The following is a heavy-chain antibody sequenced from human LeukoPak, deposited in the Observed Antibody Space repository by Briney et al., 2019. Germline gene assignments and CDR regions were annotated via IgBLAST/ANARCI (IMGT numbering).Heavy chain of an antibody. V-gene: IGHV1-69*13. CDR2: IIPIFGTA. CDR1: GGTFSSYA. Sequence: SVKVSCKASGGTFSSYAISWVRQAPGQGLEWMGGIIPIFGTANYAQKFQGRITITADESTSTAYMELSSLRSDDTAVYYCASSTSLVEYYYYYMDVWGKGTTVTVSS. CDR3: ASSTSLVEYYYYYMDV. J-gene: IGHJ6*03. D-gene: IGHD2-2*01.